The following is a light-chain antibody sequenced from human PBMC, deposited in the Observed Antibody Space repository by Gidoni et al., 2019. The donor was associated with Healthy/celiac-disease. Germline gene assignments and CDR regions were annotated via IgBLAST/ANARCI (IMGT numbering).Light chain of an antibody. CDR3: QAWDSSPLVV. J-gene: IGLJ2*01. CDR1: KLGDKY. Sequence: SYELTQPPSVSVSPGQTASITCSGDKLGDKYACWYQQKPGQSPVLVIYQDSKRPSGIPARFSGSNSGNTATLTISGTQAMDEADYYCQAWDSSPLVVFGGGTKLTVL. CDR2: QDS. V-gene: IGLV3-1*01.